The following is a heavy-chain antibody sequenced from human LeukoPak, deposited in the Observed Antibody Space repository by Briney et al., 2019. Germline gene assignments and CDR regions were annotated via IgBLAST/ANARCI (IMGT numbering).Heavy chain of an antibody. CDR3: AKGPLRGTAAAIDY. CDR1: GFTFNNYG. Sequence: GGSLRLSCAASGFTFNNYGMHWVRQAPGKGLEWVAVISYDGRNIHYPDSVKGRFTISRDISTDTLWLQMDSPRTEDTAVYYCAKGPLRGTAAAIDYWGQGTLVTVSS. V-gene: IGHV3-30*18. D-gene: IGHD2-2*01. J-gene: IGHJ4*02. CDR2: ISYDGRNI.